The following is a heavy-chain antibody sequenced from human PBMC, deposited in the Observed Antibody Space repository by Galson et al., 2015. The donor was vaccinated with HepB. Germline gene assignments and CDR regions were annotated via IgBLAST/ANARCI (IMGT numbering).Heavy chain of an antibody. J-gene: IGHJ5*02. CDR2: ISAYNGNT. CDR1: GYTFTSYG. D-gene: IGHD3-10*01. V-gene: IGHV1-18*04. Sequence: SVKVSCKASGYTFTSYGISWVRQAPGQGLEWMGWISAYNGNTKYSQKFQGRVTITRDTSASTAYMELSSLRSEDTAVYYCARTAGTMVQGVITGWFDPWGQGTLVTVSS. CDR3: ARTAGTMVQGVITGWFDP.